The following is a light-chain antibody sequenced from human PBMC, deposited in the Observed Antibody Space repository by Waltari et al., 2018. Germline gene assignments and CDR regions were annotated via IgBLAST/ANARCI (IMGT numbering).Light chain of an antibody. CDR3: QQYNNWPPYI. J-gene: IGKJ2*01. Sequence: ETVMTQSPTTLSLSPGERATLSCRASQSVSTNLAWYQQRPGQAPRLLIYGASIRATGVPARFSDRGAGTEFTLTISSLQSEDFAVYYCQQYNNWPPYIFGQGSQLEI. CDR2: GAS. CDR1: QSVSTN. V-gene: IGKV3-15*01.